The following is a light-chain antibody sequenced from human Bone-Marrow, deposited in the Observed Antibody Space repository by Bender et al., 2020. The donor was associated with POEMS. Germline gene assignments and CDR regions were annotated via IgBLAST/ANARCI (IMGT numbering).Light chain of an antibody. J-gene: IGLJ2*01. CDR1: SSDVGNYNL. V-gene: IGLV2-23*01. CDR2: DAN. CDR3: SSYAVTTTVI. Sequence: QSALTQPASVSGSPGQSITISCTGTSSDVGNYNLVSWYQQHPGKAPKLMIYDANRRPAGVSSRSSASKAGSAASLTIAGLQAEDEADYYCSSYAVTTTVIFGGGTKLTVL.